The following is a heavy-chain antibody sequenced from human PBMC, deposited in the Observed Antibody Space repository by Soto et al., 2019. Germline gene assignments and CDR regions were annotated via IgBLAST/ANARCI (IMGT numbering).Heavy chain of an antibody. CDR3: ARDRYDYGSGNYYNRIDF. D-gene: IGHD3-10*01. J-gene: IGHJ4*02. CDR1: GGIFSTYA. V-gene: IGHV1-69*01. CDR2: IIPLFGTP. Sequence: QVQLVQSGAEVKKPGSSVKVSCKASGGIFSTYAISWLRQAPGQGLEWMGGIIPLFGTPNYAQRFQGRVTITADESTRTAYMELSRLRCEDTAVYSCARDRYDYGSGNYYNRIDFWGQGTLVTVSS.